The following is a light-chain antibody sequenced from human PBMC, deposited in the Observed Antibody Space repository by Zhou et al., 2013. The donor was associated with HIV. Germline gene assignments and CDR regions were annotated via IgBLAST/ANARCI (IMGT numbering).Light chain of an antibody. CDR2: AAS. Sequence: DIQMTQSPSSLSASVGDRVTITCRASQSISSYLNWYQQKPGKAPNLLIYAASTLQSGVPSRFSGSGSGTDFTLTISSLQPEDFATYYCQQANSFPLFTFGPGTKVDIK. V-gene: IGKV1-39*01. CDR3: QQANSFPLFT. CDR1: QSISSY. J-gene: IGKJ3*01.